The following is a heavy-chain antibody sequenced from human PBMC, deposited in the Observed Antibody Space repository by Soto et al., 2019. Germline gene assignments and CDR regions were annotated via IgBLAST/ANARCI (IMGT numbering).Heavy chain of an antibody. D-gene: IGHD3-10*01. CDR2: ISAYNGNT. CDR3: ARGRYYYGSGSYRDNDY. Sequence: QVQLVQSGAEVKKPGASVKVSCKASGYTFTSYGISWVRQTPGQGLEWMGWISAYNGNTNYAQKLQGRVTMTTDTSTSTAYMELRSLRSDDTAVYYCARGRYYYGSGSYRDNDYWGQGTLVTVSS. V-gene: IGHV1-18*01. J-gene: IGHJ4*02. CDR1: GYTFTSYG.